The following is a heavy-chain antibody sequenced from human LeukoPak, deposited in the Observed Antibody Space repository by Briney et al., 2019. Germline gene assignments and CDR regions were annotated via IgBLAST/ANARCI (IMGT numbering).Heavy chain of an antibody. D-gene: IGHD6-13*01. Sequence: ASVKVSCKASGYTFTSYDINWVRQATGQGLEWMGWMNPNSGNTGYAQKFQGRVTMTRNTSISTAYMELSSLRSEDTAVYYCATRIAAAGWFDPWGQGTLVTVSS. CDR1: GYTFTSYD. CDR2: MNPNSGNT. J-gene: IGHJ5*02. V-gene: IGHV1-8*02. CDR3: ATRIAAAGWFDP.